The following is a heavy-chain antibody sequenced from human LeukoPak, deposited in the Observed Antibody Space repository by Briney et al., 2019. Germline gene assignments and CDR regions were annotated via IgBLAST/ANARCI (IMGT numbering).Heavy chain of an antibody. CDR2: VYYSGST. J-gene: IGHJ4*02. CDR1: GGSISSGSYY. Sequence: SETPSLTCTVSGGSISSGSYYWGWIRQPPGKRLEWIGSVYYSGSTYYNPSLKSRVTISVDTSKNQFSLKLSSVTAAGTAVYYCARRGGYRSGYNYWGQGTLVTVSS. CDR3: ARRGGYRSGYNY. V-gene: IGHV4-39*01. D-gene: IGHD5-18*01.